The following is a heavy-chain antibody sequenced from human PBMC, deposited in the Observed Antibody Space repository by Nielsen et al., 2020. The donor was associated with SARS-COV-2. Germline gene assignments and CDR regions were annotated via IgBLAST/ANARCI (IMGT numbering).Heavy chain of an antibody. J-gene: IGHJ4*02. CDR2: IYPGDSDT. CDR3: ARLGDSSGWVVDY. D-gene: IGHD6-19*01. V-gene: IGHV5-51*01. Sequence: KVSCKGSGYSFTSYWIGWVRQMPGKGLEWMGIIYPGDSDTRYSPSFQGQVTISADKSISTAYLQWSSLKASDTAMYYCARLGDSSGWVVDYWGQGTLATVSS. CDR1: GYSFTSYW.